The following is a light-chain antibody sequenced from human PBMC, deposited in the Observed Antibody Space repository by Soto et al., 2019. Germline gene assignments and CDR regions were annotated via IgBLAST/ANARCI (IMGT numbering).Light chain of an antibody. J-gene: IGLJ2*01. CDR1: SSDVGSYNL. CDR2: EVS. Sequence: QSALTQPASVSGSPGQSITIPCTGSSSDVGSYNLVSWYRRHPGKAPKLMIYEVSKRPSRISNRFSGSKSGNTASLTISGLQTEDEADYYCCSYAGSSTFLVFGGGTKLTVL. V-gene: IGLV2-23*02. CDR3: CSYAGSSTFLV.